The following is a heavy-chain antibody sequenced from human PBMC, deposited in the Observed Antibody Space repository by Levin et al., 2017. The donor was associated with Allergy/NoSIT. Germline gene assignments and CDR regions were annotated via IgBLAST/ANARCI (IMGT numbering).Heavy chain of an antibody. CDR3: ARWGYSGYDWTNFDY. CDR2: IKQDGSEK. Sequence: GSLRLSCAASGFTFSSYWMSWVRQAPGKGLEWVANIKQDGSEKYYVDSVKGRFTISRDNAKNSLYLQMNSLRAEDTAVYYCARWGYSGYDWTNFDYWGQGTLVTVSS. J-gene: IGHJ4*02. CDR1: GFTFSSYW. V-gene: IGHV3-7*02. D-gene: IGHD5-12*01.